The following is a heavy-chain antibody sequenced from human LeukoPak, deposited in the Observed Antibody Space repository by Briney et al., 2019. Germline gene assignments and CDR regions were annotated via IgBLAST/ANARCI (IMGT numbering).Heavy chain of an antibody. D-gene: IGHD3-22*01. J-gene: IGHJ4*02. CDR3: ARDRYFYDSSGYYYYFDY. Sequence: TSETLSLTCAVYGGSFSGYYWSWIRQPPGKGLEWIGEINHSGSTNYNPSLKSRVTISVDTSKNQFSLKLSSVTAADTAVYYCARDRYFYDSSGYYYYFDYWGQGTLVTVSS. V-gene: IGHV4-34*01. CDR2: INHSGST. CDR1: GGSFSGYY.